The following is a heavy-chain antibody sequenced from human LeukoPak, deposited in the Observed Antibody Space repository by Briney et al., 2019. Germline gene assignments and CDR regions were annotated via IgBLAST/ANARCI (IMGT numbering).Heavy chain of an antibody. J-gene: IGHJ3*02. D-gene: IGHD7-27*01. CDR1: GYSFTEYY. CDR3: AREGRWGNAFDI. CDR2: INPDNGYT. V-gene: IGHV1-2*02. Sequence: ASVMVSCKTSGYSFTEYYMHWVRQAPGQGLEWMGWINPDNGYTNYAQKFQGRVTLIRDTSIITAYMEVSRLRSDDTAVYYCAREGRWGNAFDIWGQGTTVTVSS.